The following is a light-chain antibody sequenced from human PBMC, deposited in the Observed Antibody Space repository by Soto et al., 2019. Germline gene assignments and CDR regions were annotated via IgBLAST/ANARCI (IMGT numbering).Light chain of an antibody. V-gene: IGLV2-18*01. Sequence: QSVLTQPPSVSGSPGQSVTISCTGTSSDVGSYNRVSWYQQPPGTAPKLMIYEVSNRPSGVPDRFSGSKSGNTASLTISGLQAEDEADYYCSLYTSSISVVFGGGTKLTVL. J-gene: IGLJ2*01. CDR3: SLYTSSISVV. CDR1: SSDVGSYNR. CDR2: EVS.